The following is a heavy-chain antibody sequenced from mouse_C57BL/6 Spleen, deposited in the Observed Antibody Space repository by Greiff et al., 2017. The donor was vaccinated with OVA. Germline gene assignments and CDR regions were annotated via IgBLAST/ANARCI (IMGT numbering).Heavy chain of an antibody. CDR2: IRLKSDNYAT. D-gene: IGHD2-5*01. CDR3: TAHYSNYLYYFDY. Sequence: EVKLQESGGGLVQPGGSMKLSCVASGFTFSNYWMNWVRQSPEKGLEWVAQIRLKSDNYATHYAESVKGRFTISRDDSKSSVYLQMNNLRAEDTGIYYCTAHYSNYLYYFDYWGQGTTLTVSS. J-gene: IGHJ2*01. CDR1: GFTFSNYW. V-gene: IGHV6-3*01.